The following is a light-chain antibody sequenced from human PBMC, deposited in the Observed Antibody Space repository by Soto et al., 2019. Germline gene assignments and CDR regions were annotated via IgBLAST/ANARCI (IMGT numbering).Light chain of an antibody. V-gene: IGKV3-15*01. J-gene: IGKJ5*01. CDR3: QQLNAYPIT. Sequence: EIVLTQSPGTLSLSPGERATLSCRASQSVSSDLAWYHQKPGQAPRLLIYGASTRATGIPARFSGSGSGTEFTLTISSLQPEDFATYYCQQLNAYPITFGQGTRLEIK. CDR1: QSVSSD. CDR2: GAS.